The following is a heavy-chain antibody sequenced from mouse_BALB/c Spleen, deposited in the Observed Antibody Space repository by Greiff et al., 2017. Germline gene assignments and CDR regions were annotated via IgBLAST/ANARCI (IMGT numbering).Heavy chain of an antibody. D-gene: IGHD2-10*01. CDR1: GFSLTSYG. CDR2: IWAGGST. J-gene: IGHJ4*01. Sequence: VKLQESGPGLVAPSQSLSITCTVSGFSLTSYGVHWVRQPPGKGLEWLGVIWAGGSTNYNSALMSRLSISKDNSKSQVFLKMNSLQTDDTAMYYCARGPYYGNAMDYWGQGTSVTVSS. V-gene: IGHV2-9*02. CDR3: ARGPYYGNAMDY.